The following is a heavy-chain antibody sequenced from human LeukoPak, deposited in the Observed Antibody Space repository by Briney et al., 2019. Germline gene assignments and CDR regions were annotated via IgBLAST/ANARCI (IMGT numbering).Heavy chain of an antibody. CDR2: ITTSSSYI. CDR3: AKVRPAGTSYSSGWNDAFDI. D-gene: IGHD6-19*01. J-gene: IGHJ3*02. V-gene: IGHV3-21*04. Sequence: GGSLRLSCAGSGFTFSSYYMNWVRQAPGKGLEWVSSITTSSSYIYYADSVKGRFTIARDNAKNSLYLQMNSLRAEDTAVYYCAKVRPAGTSYSSGWNDAFDIWGQGTMVTVSS. CDR1: GFTFSSYY.